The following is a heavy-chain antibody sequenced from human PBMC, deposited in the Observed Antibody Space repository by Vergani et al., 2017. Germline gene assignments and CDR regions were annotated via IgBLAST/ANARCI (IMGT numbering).Heavy chain of an antibody. J-gene: IGHJ6*02. V-gene: IGHV3-21*01. Sequence: EVQLVESGGGLVKPGGSLRLSCAASGFTFSSYSMNWVRQAPGKGLEWVSSISSSSSYIYYADSVKGRFTISRDNAKNSLYLQMNSLRAEDTAVYYCARSGMALWFGELRGMDVWGQGTTVTVSS. D-gene: IGHD3-10*01. CDR2: ISSSSSYI. CDR1: GFTFSSYS. CDR3: ARSGMALWFGELRGMDV.